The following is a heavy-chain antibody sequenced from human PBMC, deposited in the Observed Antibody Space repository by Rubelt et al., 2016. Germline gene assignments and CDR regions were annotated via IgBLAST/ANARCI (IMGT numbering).Heavy chain of an antibody. CDR1: GYTFTSYG. J-gene: IGHJ5*02. V-gene: IGHV1-18*01. D-gene: IGHD3-10*01. CDR3: ARKTRITMVRGVIGGGWFDP. Sequence: QVQLVQSGAEVKKPGASVKVSCKASGYTFTSYGISWVRQAPGQGLEWMGWISAYNGNTNYAQKLQGRVTMTTDTSTSTAYMELGSLRSDDTAVYYCARKTRITMVRGVIGGGWFDPWGQGTLVTVSS. CDR2: ISAYNGNT.